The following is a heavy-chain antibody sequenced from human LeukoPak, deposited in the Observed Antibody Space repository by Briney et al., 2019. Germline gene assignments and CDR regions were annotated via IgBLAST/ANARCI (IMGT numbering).Heavy chain of an antibody. D-gene: IGHD2-15*01. CDR2: IGKDGSQK. Sequence: PGGSLRLSCAASGFTFSSYEMNWVRQAPGKGLEWVASIGKDGSQKRYVDSAEGRFTIARDNAKNSLYLQMNSLKAEDTAVYYCARDGGVGISYPILDSWGQGILVTVSS. CDR1: GFTFSSYE. CDR3: ARDGGVGISYPILDS. J-gene: IGHJ4*02. V-gene: IGHV3-7*03.